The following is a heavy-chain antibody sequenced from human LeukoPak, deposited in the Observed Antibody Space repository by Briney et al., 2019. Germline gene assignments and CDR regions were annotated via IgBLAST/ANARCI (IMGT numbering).Heavy chain of an antibody. CDR3: ARDGGDYYDSSGYPFHH. Sequence: GGSLRLSCAASGFTFGSYNMNWVRQAPGKGLEWVSFISTSSSYIYYADSVKGRFTISRDNAKKSLYLQMNSLRAGDTAVYYCARDGGDYYDSSGYPFHHWGQGTLVTVSS. J-gene: IGHJ1*01. D-gene: IGHD3-22*01. CDR2: ISTSSSYI. CDR1: GFTFGSYN. V-gene: IGHV3-21*01.